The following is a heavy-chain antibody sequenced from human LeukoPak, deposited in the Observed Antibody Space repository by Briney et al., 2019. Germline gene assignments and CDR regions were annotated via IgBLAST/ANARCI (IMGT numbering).Heavy chain of an antibody. D-gene: IGHD3-9*01. J-gene: IGHJ4*02. V-gene: IGHV3-7*01. CDR2: IKQDGSEK. CDR3: ARDARYFDWLLSRYFDY. Sequence: ETLSLTCTVSGGSISSYYWSWIRQPPGKGLEWVANIKQDGSEKYYVDSVKGRFTISRDNAKNSLYLQMNSLRAEDTAVYYCARDARYFDWLLSRYFDYWGQGTLVTVSS. CDR1: GGSISSYY.